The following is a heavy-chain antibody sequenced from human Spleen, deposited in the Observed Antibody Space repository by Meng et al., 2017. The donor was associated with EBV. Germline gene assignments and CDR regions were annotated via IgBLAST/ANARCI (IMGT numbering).Heavy chain of an antibody. V-gene: IGHV1-18*01. CDR3: ARSLKGSNFDY. Sequence: QVQLVQSGAEVREPGASVKASCEASGYRFDIYGISSVRQAPGQGLEWMGWKSAYNGNTNYAQRVQGRLTMTTDTSTSTAYMHLRSLRSDDTAVYYCARSLKGSNFDYWGQGTMVTVSA. J-gene: IGHJ4*02. CDR1: GYRFDIYG. CDR2: KSAYNGNT. D-gene: IGHD2-15*01.